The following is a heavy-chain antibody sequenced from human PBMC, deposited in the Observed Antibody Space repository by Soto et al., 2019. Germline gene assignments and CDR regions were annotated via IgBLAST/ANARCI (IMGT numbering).Heavy chain of an antibody. V-gene: IGHV3-74*01. Sequence: GGSLRLSCASSGLTFNRYWMHWVRHAPGKGLVWVSHINTDGSNTNYADSVKGRFTISRDNAKSTLFLQMNSLRDEDTAVYYCAREFCSGGNCYTYYFDPWGQGIPVTVSS. D-gene: IGHD2-15*01. CDR2: INTDGSNT. J-gene: IGHJ5*02. CDR1: GLTFNRYW. CDR3: AREFCSGGNCYTYYFDP.